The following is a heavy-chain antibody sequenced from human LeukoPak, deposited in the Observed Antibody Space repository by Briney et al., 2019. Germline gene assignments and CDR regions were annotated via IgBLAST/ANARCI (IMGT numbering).Heavy chain of an antibody. CDR2: IYYSGST. CDR1: GGSISSYY. CDR3: VRLDDSSGYYQDDAFDI. J-gene: IGHJ3*02. V-gene: IGHV4-59*08. Sequence: SETLSLTCTVSGGSISSYYWSWIRQPPGKGLEWIGYIYYSGSTNYNPSLKSRVTISVDTSKNQFSLKLSSVTAADTAVYYCVRLDDSSGYYQDDAFDIWGQGTMVTVSS. D-gene: IGHD3-22*01.